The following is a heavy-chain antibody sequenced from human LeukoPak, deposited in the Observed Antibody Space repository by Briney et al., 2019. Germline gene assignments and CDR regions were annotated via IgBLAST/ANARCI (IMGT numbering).Heavy chain of an antibody. Sequence: PSETLSLTCTVSGGSISSGGYYWSWIRQPPGKGLEWIGYIYHSGSTYYNPSLKSRVTISVDRSKNQFSLKLSSVTAADMAVYYCARDQGYYYDSSGYTPLDYWGQGTLVTVSS. D-gene: IGHD3-22*01. CDR2: IYHSGST. J-gene: IGHJ4*02. CDR3: ARDQGYYYDSSGYTPLDY. V-gene: IGHV4-30-2*01. CDR1: GGSISSGGYY.